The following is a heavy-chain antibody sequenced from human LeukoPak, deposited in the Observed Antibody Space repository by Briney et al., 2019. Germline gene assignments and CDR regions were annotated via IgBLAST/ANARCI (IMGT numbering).Heavy chain of an antibody. CDR3: ARHPYGDYYGYFDY. J-gene: IGHJ4*02. CDR1: GYSFTNFW. V-gene: IGHV5-51*01. CDR2: IFPSDSDT. D-gene: IGHD4-17*01. Sequence: GESLKISCKGSGYSFTNFWIGWVRQMPGRGLEWMGIIFPSDSDTRYSPSFQGQVTISADKSISTAYLQWSSLKASDTAMYYCARHPYGDYYGYFDYWGQGTLVTVSS.